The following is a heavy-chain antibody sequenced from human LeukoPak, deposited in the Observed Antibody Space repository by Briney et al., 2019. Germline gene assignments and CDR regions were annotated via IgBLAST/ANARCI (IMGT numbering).Heavy chain of an antibody. D-gene: IGHD5-12*01. J-gene: IGHJ3*02. Sequence: GGSLKTSRMGSGYSLTDDWVKWVRKRPGKGVAWSGRVDPSDSYTNYSPSFQGHVTISADKSISTAYLQWSSLKASDTAMYYCARPRYSGSGWGAFDIWGQGTMVTVSS. CDR1: GYSLTDDW. CDR3: ARPRYSGSGWGAFDI. V-gene: IGHV5-10-1*01. CDR2: VDPSDSYT.